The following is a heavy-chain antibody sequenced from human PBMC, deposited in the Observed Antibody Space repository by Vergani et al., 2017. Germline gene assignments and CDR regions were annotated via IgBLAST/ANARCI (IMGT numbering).Heavy chain of an antibody. Sequence: QVQLVQSGAEVKKPGASVKVSCKASGYTFTSYGISWVRQAPGQGLEWMGWISAYNGNTNYAQKLQGRGTMTTDTSTSTTYMELRSLRSDDTAVYDWARSPLLGAGILTGNVDYWGQGTLVTVSS. CDR1: GYTFTSYG. CDR2: ISAYNGNT. CDR3: ARSPLLGAGILTGNVDY. D-gene: IGHD3-9*01. J-gene: IGHJ4*02. V-gene: IGHV1-18*01.